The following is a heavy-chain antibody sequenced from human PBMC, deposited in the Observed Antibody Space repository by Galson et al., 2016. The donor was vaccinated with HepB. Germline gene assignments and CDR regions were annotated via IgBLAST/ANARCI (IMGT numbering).Heavy chain of an antibody. Sequence: SLRLSCAASGFTLSSHSMNWVRQAPGKGLEWVSYITSSSSSIYYAGSVKGRFTISRDNAKNSLYLQMNSLRGEDTAGYYCAREGYGDFDQIPNYYYYGLDVWGQGTTVTVSS. CDR2: ITSSSSSI. D-gene: IGHD4-17*01. J-gene: IGHJ6*02. CDR3: AREGYGDFDQIPNYYYYGLDV. V-gene: IGHV3-48*01. CDR1: GFTLSSHS.